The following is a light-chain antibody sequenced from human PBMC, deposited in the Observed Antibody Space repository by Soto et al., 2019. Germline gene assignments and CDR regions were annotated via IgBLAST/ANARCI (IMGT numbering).Light chain of an antibody. CDR2: MIS. CDR3: MQATQSST. J-gene: IGKJ2*01. V-gene: IGKV2-24*01. Sequence: DIVLTQTPLSSPVTLGQPASISCRSSQSLVHSDGNTYLTWLQQRPGQPPRLLIYMISNRFSGVPDRFSGSGAGTYFTLKISRVEAEDVGVYYCMQATQSSTFGQGTKLEIK. CDR1: QSLVHSDGNTY.